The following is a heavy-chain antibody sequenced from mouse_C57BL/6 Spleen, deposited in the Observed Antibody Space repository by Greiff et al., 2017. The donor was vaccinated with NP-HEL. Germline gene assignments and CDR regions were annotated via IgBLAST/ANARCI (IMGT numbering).Heavy chain of an antibody. CDR3: TRRGYYYGKGDY. CDR1: GYTFTDYE. V-gene: IGHV1-15*01. J-gene: IGHJ2*01. Sequence: QVQLKESGAELVRPGASVTLSCKASGYTFTDYEMHWVKQTPVHGLEWIGAIDPETGGTAYNQKFKGKAILTADKSSSTAYMELRSLTSEDSAVYYCTRRGYYYGKGDYWGQGTTLTVSS. CDR2: IDPETGGT. D-gene: IGHD1-1*01.